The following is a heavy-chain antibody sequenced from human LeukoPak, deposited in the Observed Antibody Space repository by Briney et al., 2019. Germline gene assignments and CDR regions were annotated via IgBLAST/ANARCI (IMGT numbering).Heavy chain of an antibody. D-gene: IGHD4-11*01. CDR1: GFTVSSNY. V-gene: IGHV3-21*01. Sequence: GGSLRLSCAASGFTVSSNYMSWVRQAPGKGLEWVSYITTSSSYIYYADSVKGRFTISRDNAKNSLYLQMNSLRAEDTAVYYCARALEGHDYPTYYYYMDVWGKGTTVTISS. CDR2: ITTSSSYI. CDR3: ARALEGHDYPTYYYYMDV. J-gene: IGHJ6*03.